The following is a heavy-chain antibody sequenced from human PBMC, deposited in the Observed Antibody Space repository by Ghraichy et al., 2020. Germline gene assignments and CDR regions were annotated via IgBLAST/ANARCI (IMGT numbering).Heavy chain of an antibody. CDR2: IIPIFGTA. Sequence: SVKVSCKASGGTFSSYAISWVRQAPGQGLEWMGGIIPIFGTANYAQKFQGRVTITADESTSTAYMELSSLRSEDTAVYYCARGDSSGYTSFDYWGQGTLVTVSS. CDR3: ARGDSSGYTSFDY. CDR1: GGTFSSYA. J-gene: IGHJ4*02. D-gene: IGHD3-22*01. V-gene: IGHV1-69*13.